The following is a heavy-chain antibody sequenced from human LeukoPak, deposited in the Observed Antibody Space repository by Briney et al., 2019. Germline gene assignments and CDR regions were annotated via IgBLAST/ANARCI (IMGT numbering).Heavy chain of an antibody. Sequence: SETLSLTCTVSGGSISSSSHYWGWIRQPPGKGLEWIGSIYYSGNTYYNPSLKSRLTVSVDTSKNQFSLRPSSVTAADTAVYYCARSYSSAWYVPFDHWGQGTLVTVSS. CDR1: GGSISSSSHY. J-gene: IGHJ4*02. D-gene: IGHD6-19*01. CDR3: ARSYSSAWYVPFDH. V-gene: IGHV4-39*01. CDR2: IYYSGNT.